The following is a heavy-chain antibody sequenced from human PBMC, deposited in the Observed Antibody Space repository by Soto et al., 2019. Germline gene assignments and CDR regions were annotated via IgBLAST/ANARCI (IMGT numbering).Heavy chain of an antibody. CDR1: GFTFRGYS. D-gene: IGHD6-6*01. V-gene: IGHV3-48*01. CDR2: ISSSSSSI. Sequence: GGSLRLSCAASGFTFRGYSMNWVRQAPGKGLEWISYISSSSSSIYYADSVKGRFTISRDNAENSLYLQMNSLRAEDTAVYYCAKECSSAYYYYYGMDVWGQGTTVTVSS. CDR3: AKECSSAYYYYYGMDV. J-gene: IGHJ6*02.